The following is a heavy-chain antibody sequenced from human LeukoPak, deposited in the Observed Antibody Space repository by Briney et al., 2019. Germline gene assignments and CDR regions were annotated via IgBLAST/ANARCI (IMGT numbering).Heavy chain of an antibody. J-gene: IGHJ3*02. Sequence: SETLSLTCTVSGYSISSGYYWGWIRQPPGKGLEWIGSIYHSGSTYYNPSLKSRVTISVDTSKNQFSLKLSSVTAADTAVYYRASEIVVVSPDAFDIWGQGTMVTVSS. V-gene: IGHV4-38-2*02. D-gene: IGHD3-22*01. CDR1: GYSISSGYY. CDR2: IYHSGST. CDR3: ASEIVVVSPDAFDI.